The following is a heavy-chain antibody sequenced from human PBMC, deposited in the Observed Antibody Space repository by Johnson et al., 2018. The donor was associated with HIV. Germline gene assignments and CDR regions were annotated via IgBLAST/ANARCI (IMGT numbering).Heavy chain of an antibody. CDR3: ARCRDAYTLLSAFDI. CDR1: GFTFRNYA. D-gene: IGHD5-24*01. J-gene: IGHJ3*02. V-gene: IGHV3-64*07. CDR2: ISKDGENT. Sequence: VQLVESGGGLVQPGGSLRLSCAASGFTFRNYAMHWVRQAPGKGLEYVSAISKDGENTYYADSVRGRFTTSRDNSNNTLYLQMGSLRAEDMAVYYCARCRDAYTLLSAFDIWGQGTMVTVSS.